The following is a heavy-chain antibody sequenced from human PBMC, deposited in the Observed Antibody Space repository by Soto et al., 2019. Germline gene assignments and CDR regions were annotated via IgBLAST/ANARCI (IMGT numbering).Heavy chain of an antibody. V-gene: IGHV3-23*01. J-gene: IGHJ6*02. D-gene: IGHD1-26*01. CDR3: AKVGPSYYYGMDV. CDR2: ISGSGRTI. CDR1: GLYFSCEV. Sequence: LXLSCASYGLYFSCEVMCWVLQAPGKGLEWVSSISGSGRTIYHADSMRGRFAISRDNSKNSLYLQLNNLRVDDTAVYYCAKVGPSYYYGMDVWGQGTTVTVSS.